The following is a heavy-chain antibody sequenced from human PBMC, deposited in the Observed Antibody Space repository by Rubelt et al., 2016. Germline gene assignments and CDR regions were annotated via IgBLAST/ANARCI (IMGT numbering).Heavy chain of an antibody. V-gene: IGHV1-2*06. J-gene: IGHJ4*02. Sequence: QVQLVQSGAEVKKPGASVRVSCKGQGLEWMGRIRPNSGDTNYAQNFQGRVTMTRDTSITTAYMELSSLRSDDTAVYYCARESGSYADYWGQGTLVTVSS. CDR2: IRPNSGDT. D-gene: IGHD1-26*01. CDR3: ARESGSYADY.